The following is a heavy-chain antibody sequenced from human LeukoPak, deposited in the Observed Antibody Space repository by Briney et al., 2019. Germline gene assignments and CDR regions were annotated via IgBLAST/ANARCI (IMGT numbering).Heavy chain of an antibody. CDR3: AMSSRGRGVVPAASFDY. Sequence: GGSLRLSCAASGFTFSSYWMSWVRQAPGKGLEWVANIKQDGSEKYYVDSVKGRFTISRDNSKNTLYLQMNSLRAEDTAVYYCAMSSRGRGVVPAASFDYWGQGTLVTVSS. J-gene: IGHJ4*02. CDR1: GFTFSSYW. V-gene: IGHV3-7*01. CDR2: IKQDGSEK. D-gene: IGHD2-2*01.